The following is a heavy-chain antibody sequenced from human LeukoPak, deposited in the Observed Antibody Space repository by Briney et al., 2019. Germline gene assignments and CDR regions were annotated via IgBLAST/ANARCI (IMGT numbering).Heavy chain of an antibody. D-gene: IGHD5-18*01. J-gene: IGHJ6*02. CDR2: LWYDGSTT. Sequence: GGSLRLSCVASGYTFSSHGMHWVRQAPGKGLEWVAVLWYDGSTTYYADSVKGRFTISRDDSKNTLYLQMNSLRVDDTTVYYCARDPQHSMDVWGQGTTVTVSS. CDR3: ARDPQHSMDV. V-gene: IGHV3-33*01. CDR1: GYTFSSHG.